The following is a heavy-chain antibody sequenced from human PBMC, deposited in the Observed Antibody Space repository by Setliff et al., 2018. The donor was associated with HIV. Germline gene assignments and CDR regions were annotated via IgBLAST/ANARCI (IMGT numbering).Heavy chain of an antibody. J-gene: IGHJ6*03. Sequence: GESLTISCAASGFTVSRYYMPWVRQAPGKGLEWVSIIYSGGTTYYADSVKGRFIISRHNSNNTLYLQMNSLRAEDSAMYYCARDRGRGMAPSGILDYYYMDVWGKGTTVTVSS. V-gene: IGHV3-53*04. CDR2: IYSGGTT. CDR3: ARDRGRGMAPSGILDYYYMDV. D-gene: IGHD6-13*01. CDR1: GFTVSRYY.